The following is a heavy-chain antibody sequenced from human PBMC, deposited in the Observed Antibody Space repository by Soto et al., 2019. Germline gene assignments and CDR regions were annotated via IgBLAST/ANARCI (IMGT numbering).Heavy chain of an antibody. Sequence: EVQLVESGGGLVQPGGSLRLSCVASGFTFNSYEMNWVRQAPGKGLEWVSYISSSGSTIYYADSVKGRFTISRDNAKNSLYLQMNSLRAEDTAVYYCASRIHSSSTVYFDYWGQGTLVTVSS. CDR3: ASRIHSSSTVYFDY. CDR1: GFTFNSYE. J-gene: IGHJ4*02. V-gene: IGHV3-48*03. CDR2: ISSSGSTI. D-gene: IGHD2-2*01.